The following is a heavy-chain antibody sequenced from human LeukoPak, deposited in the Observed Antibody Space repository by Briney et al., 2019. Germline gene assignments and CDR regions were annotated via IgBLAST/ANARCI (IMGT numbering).Heavy chain of an antibody. CDR3: ARVRSSPTLKYYYMDV. CDR2: ISSSSSYI. V-gene: IGHV3-21*01. CDR1: GFTFSSYS. J-gene: IGHJ6*03. Sequence: GGSLRLSCAASGFTFSSYSMNWVRRAPGKGLEWVSSISSSSSYIYYADSVKGRFTISRDNAKNSLYLQMNKLRAEDTAVYYCARVRSSPTLKYYYMDVWGKGTTVTVSS. D-gene: IGHD6-19*01.